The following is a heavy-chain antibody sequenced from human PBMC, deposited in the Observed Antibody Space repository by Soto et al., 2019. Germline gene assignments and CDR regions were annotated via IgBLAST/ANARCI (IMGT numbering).Heavy chain of an antibody. J-gene: IGHJ5*02. D-gene: IGHD3-16*01. CDR2: IYYSGST. Sequence: QVPLQESGPGLVKPSQTLSLPCTVSGGSISSGGYYWSWIRQHPGKGLEWIGYIYYSGSTYYNPPLKSRVTISGDTAKNQFSLKRSSVTAADTAVYYCAIVGGINSFDPWGQGTLVTVSS. CDR3: AIVGGINSFDP. CDR1: GGSISSGGYY. V-gene: IGHV4-31*03.